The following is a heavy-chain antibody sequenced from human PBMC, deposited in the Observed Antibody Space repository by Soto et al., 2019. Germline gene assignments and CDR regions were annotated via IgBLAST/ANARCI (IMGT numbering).Heavy chain of an antibody. CDR2: IYHSGST. V-gene: IGHV4-30-2*01. J-gene: IGHJ4*02. CDR1: GGSISSGGYS. D-gene: IGHD2-8*01. CDR3: ARTYCTNGVCYTLDY. Sequence: PSETLSLTCAVSGGSISSGGYSWSWIRQPPGKGLEWIGYIYHSGSTYYNPSLKSRVTISVDRSKNQFSLKLSSVTAADTAVYYCARTYCTNGVCYTLDYWGQGTLVTVSS.